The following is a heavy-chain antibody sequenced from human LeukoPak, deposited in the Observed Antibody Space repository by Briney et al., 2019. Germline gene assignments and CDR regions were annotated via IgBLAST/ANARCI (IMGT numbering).Heavy chain of an antibody. CDR3: ARVDSGSYYGEDYFDY. CDR2: IYTSGST. V-gene: IGHV4-4*07. J-gene: IGHJ4*02. CDR1: GGPISSYY. D-gene: IGHD1-26*01. Sequence: SETLSLTCTVSGGPISSYYWSWIRQPAGKGLEWIGRIYTSGSTNYNPSLKSRVTMSVDTSKNQFSLKLSSVTAADTAVYYCARVDSGSYYGEDYFDYWGQGTLVTVSS.